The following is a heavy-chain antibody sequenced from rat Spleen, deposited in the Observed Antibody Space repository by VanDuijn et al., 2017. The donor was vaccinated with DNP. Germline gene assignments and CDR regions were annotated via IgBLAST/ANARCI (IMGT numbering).Heavy chain of an antibody. CDR3: TRHDYSNYYFDY. V-gene: IGHV5-7*01. CDR1: GFTFSDFN. J-gene: IGHJ2*01. Sequence: EVQLVESGGGLVKPGRSLKLSCAASGFTFSDFNMAWVRQAPKKGLEWVATVNYDGSITYYRDSVKGRFTIPRDNAESALYLRMDSLRSEDTATYYCTRHDYSNYYFDYWGRGVMVTVSS. D-gene: IGHD1-8*01. CDR2: VNYDGSIT.